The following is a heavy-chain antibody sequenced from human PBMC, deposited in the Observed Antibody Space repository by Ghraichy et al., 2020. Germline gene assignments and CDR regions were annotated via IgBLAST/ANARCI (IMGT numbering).Heavy chain of an antibody. Sequence: SETLSLTCAVYGGSFSGYYWSWIRQPPGKGLEWIGEINHSGSTNYNPSLKSRVTISVDTSKNQFSLKLSSVTAADTAVYYCARGTIRDGYNWGLSYFDLWGRGTLVTVSS. CDR2: INHSGST. CDR1: GGSFSGYY. V-gene: IGHV4-34*01. D-gene: IGHD5-24*01. J-gene: IGHJ2*01. CDR3: ARGTIRDGYNWGLSYFDL.